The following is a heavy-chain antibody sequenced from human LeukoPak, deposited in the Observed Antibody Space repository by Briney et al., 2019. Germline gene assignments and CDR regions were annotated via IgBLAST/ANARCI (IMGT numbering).Heavy chain of an antibody. CDR2: ISSSSSTI. CDR3: ASYDYVWGVRAFDI. CDR1: GFTFSSYS. Sequence: GGSLRLSCAASGFTFSSYSMNWVRQAPGKGLEWVSYISSSSSTIYYADSVKGRFTISRDNAKNSLYLQMNSLRAEDTAVYYCASYDYVWGVRAFDIWGQGTMVTVSS. D-gene: IGHD3-16*01. J-gene: IGHJ3*02. V-gene: IGHV3-48*01.